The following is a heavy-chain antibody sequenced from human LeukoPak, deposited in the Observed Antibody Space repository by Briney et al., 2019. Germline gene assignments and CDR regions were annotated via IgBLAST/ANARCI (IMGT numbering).Heavy chain of an antibody. CDR1: GGSVSSGSYY. Sequence: WETLPLTGTVSGGSVSSGSYYWSWIRQPPGKGLEWIGYIYYSGSTNYNPSLKSRVTISVDTSKNQVSLKLCSVTAADTAVYYCARAPTITIFGVVIKQAWFDPWGQGTLVTVSS. CDR3: ARAPTITIFGVVIKQAWFDP. J-gene: IGHJ5*02. V-gene: IGHV4-61*01. D-gene: IGHD3-3*01. CDR2: IYYSGST.